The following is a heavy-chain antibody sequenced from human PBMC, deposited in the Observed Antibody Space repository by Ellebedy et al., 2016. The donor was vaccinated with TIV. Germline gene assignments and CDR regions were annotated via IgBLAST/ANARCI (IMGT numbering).Heavy chain of an antibody. D-gene: IGHD3-3*01. CDR2: INHSGST. V-gene: IGHV4-34*01. CDR1: GGSFSGYY. CDR3: ASEYYDFWSGYYGH. Sequence: MPSETLSLTCAVYGGSFSGYYWSWIRQPPGKGLEWIGEINHSGSTNYNPSLKSRVTISVDTSKNQFSLKLSSVTAADTAVYYCASEYYDFWSGYYGHWGQGTLVTVSS. J-gene: IGHJ4*02.